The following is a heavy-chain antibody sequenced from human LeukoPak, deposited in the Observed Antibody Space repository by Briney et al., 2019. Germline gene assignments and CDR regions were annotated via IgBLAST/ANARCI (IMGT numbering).Heavy chain of an antibody. CDR1: GYSFTSNW. CDR3: ARLGSNYFYYTVDV. Sequence: GESLRISCKGSGYSFTSNWIGWVRQMPGKGLEWMGTVYAGDSDTRYSPSFQGQVTMSADKSTSTAFLQWRSLKASDTAMYYCARLGSNYFYYTVDVWGQGTAVTVSS. J-gene: IGHJ6*02. V-gene: IGHV5-51*01. CDR2: VYAGDSDT.